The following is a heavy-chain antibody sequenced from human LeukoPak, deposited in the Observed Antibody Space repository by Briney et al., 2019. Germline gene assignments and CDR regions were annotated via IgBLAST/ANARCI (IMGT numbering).Heavy chain of an antibody. J-gene: IGHJ6*02. CDR3: ARVSSSSWFPTYYYYAMDV. D-gene: IGHD6-13*01. Sequence: ASVTVSFKSSGGTFTSYAISWVRQAPGQGLEWMGGIIPIFGTANYAQTFQGRVTITTDDSTRTASMELSSLRSGETAVYYCARVSSSSWFPTYYYYAMDVGGQGTTGTVS. V-gene: IGHV1-69*05. CDR2: IIPIFGTA. CDR1: GGTFTSYA.